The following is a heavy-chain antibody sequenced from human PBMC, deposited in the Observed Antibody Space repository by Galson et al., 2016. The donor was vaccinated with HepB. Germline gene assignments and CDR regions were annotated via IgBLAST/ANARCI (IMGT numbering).Heavy chain of an antibody. J-gene: IGHJ6*02. CDR3: ARPRRCPQYYNGLDV. CDR2: ISYDGSHK. Sequence: SLRLSCAASGFTFSTYAMHWVRQAPGKGLEWVAVISYDGSHKNYRDSVKGRFTISRDNSKNTLYLQMNSLRREDTAVYYCARPRRCPQYYNGLDVWGQGTTVTVSS. V-gene: IGHV3-30-3*01. D-gene: IGHD2-2*01. CDR1: GFTFSTYA.